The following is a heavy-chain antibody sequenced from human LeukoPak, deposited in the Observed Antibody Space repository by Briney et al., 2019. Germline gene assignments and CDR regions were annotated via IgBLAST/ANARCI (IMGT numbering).Heavy chain of an antibody. CDR1: GFTFSDYY. V-gene: IGHV3-11*05. CDR2: IKGEGGGA. Sequence: GGSLRLSCAASGFTFSDYYMSWIRQAPGKGLEWVSDIKGEGGGAHYADSVRGRFTISRDNSKNTLYLQMSSLRVEDTAMYYCARDPNGDYIGAFDFLGQGTMVTVSS. J-gene: IGHJ3*01. D-gene: IGHD4-17*01. CDR3: ARDPNGDYIGAFDF.